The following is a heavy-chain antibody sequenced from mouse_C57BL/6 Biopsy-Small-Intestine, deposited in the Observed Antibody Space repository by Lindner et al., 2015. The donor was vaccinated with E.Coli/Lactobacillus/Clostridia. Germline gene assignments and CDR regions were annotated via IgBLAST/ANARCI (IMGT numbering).Heavy chain of an antibody. Sequence: VQLQESGPGLVAPSQSLSITCTVSGFSLTSYGVDWVRQSPGKGLEWLGVIWGVGSTNYNSALKSRLSISKDNSKSQVFLKMNSLQTDDTAMYYCAKHDTYYGSSYYPMDYWGQGTSVTVSS. D-gene: IGHD1-1*01. J-gene: IGHJ4*01. CDR2: IWGVGST. V-gene: IGHV2-6*01. CDR1: GFSLTSYG. CDR3: AKHDTYYGSSYYPMDY.